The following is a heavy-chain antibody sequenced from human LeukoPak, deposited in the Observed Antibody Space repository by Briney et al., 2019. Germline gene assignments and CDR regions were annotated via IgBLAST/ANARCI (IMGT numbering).Heavy chain of an antibody. D-gene: IGHD6-6*01. J-gene: IGHJ4*02. CDR3: ARFGDEYSSSSGTY. CDR1: GGSFSGYY. CDR2: INHSGST. Sequence: SETLSLTCAVYGGSFSGYYWSWIRQPPGKGLEWIGEINHSGSTNYNPSLKSRVTISVDTSKNQFSLKLSSVTAADTAVYYCARFGDEYSSSSGTYRGQGTLVTVSS. V-gene: IGHV4-34*01.